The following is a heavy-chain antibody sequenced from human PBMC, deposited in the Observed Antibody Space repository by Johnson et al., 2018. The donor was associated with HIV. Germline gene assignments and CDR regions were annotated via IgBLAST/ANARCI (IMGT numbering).Heavy chain of an antibody. D-gene: IGHD3-3*01. CDR1: GFTFDDYG. V-gene: IGHV3-20*04. J-gene: IGHJ3*01. Sequence: VQLVESGGGVVRPGGSLRLSCEASGFTFDDYGMSWVRQGPGKGLEWVSGINWNGGNTGYADSVKGRFIISRDNAKNSLYLQMNSLRAEDTAVYYCARDGGYNLWSGWPPGAFDFWGQGTMVTVSS. CDR3: ARDGGYNLWSGWPPGAFDF. CDR2: INWNGGNT.